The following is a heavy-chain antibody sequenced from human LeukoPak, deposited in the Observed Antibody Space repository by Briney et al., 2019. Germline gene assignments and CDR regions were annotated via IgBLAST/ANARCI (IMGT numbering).Heavy chain of an antibody. J-gene: IGHJ4*02. D-gene: IGHD3-22*01. V-gene: IGHV2-70*11. CDR1: GFSLSNRGMC. Sequence: SGPALVKPTQTLTLTCTFSGFSLSNRGMCVSWIRQPPGKALEWLARIDWDDDKYYSTSLKTRLTISKDTSKNQVVLTVTNMDPVDTATYYCVGVNYYDTSLGFAWGQGTLVTVSS. CDR2: IDWDDDK. CDR3: VGVNYYDTSLGFA.